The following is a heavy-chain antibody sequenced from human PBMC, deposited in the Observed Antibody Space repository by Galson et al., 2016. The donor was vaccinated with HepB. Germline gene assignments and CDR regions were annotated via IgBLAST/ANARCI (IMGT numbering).Heavy chain of an antibody. J-gene: IGHJ4*02. CDR1: GFTFSDYG. CDR3: AREGVGIAVAATAFDY. CDR2: LSFDGINK. Sequence: SLRLSCAAFGFTFSDYGIHWVRQAPGKGLEWVAVLSFDGINKYYADSVKGRFTISRDNSKNTLYLQMNSLRAEDTAVYYCAREGVGIAVAATAFDYWGQGTLVTVSS. D-gene: IGHD6-19*01. V-gene: IGHV3-30*03.